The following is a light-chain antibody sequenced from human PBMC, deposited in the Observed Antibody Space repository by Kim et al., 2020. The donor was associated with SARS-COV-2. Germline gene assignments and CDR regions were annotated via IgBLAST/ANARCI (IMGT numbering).Light chain of an antibody. J-gene: IGKJ1*01. CDR1: QSVSSSY. CDR2: GAS. Sequence: STGERGNLSCRASQSVSSSYLAWYQQKPAQAPRLLIYGASSRATGVTDRFSGSGSGTDFTLTITRLEPEDLAVYYCQQYGNSPNTFGQGTKVDIK. CDR3: QQYGNSPNT. V-gene: IGKV3-20*01.